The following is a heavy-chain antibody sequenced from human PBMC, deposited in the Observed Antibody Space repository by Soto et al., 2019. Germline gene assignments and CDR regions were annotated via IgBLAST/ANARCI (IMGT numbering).Heavy chain of an antibody. CDR3: AREARITTIWFDP. V-gene: IGHV4-30-4*08. CDR1: GDSISSGDYH. J-gene: IGHJ5*02. CDR2: IYYSGTT. Sequence: VQLQESGPGLVKPSQTLSLTCTLSGDSISSGDYHWTWIRQPPGKGLEWIGCIYYSGTTYYNPSLKSRVTISVDTSKNQFSLKLSSVTAADTAVYFCAREARITTIWFDPWGQGTLVTVSS. D-gene: IGHD3-22*01.